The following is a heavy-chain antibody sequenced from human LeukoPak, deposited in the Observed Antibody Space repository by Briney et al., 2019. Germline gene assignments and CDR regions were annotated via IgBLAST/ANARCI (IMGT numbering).Heavy chain of an antibody. CDR3: AREGLGDIAAAGTSLNTVKSAPSHYFGY. CDR2: INTNTGNP. J-gene: IGHJ4*02. V-gene: IGHV7-4-1*02. CDR1: GYTFTSYA. D-gene: IGHD6-13*01. Sequence: GASVKVSCKASGYTFTSYAMNWVRQAPGQGLEWMGWINTNTGNPTYAQGFTGRFVFSLDTSVSTAYLQISSLKAEDTAVYYCAREGLGDIAAAGTSLNTVKSAPSHYFGYWGQGTLVTVSS.